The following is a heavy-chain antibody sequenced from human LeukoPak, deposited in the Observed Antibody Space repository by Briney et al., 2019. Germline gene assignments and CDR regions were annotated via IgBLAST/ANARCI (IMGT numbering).Heavy chain of an antibody. J-gene: IGHJ5*02. D-gene: IGHD2-2*01. CDR2: TYYRSTWYN. CDR1: GDSVSSNSVT. V-gene: IGHV6-1*01. CDR3: ARRLTQYDCFDP. Sequence: SQTLSLTCAISGDSVSSNSVTWNWIRQSPSRGLEWLGRTYYRSTWYNDYAVSVRGRITVNPDTPKNQFSLHLNSVTPEDTAVYYCARRLTQYDCFDPWGQGILVTVSS.